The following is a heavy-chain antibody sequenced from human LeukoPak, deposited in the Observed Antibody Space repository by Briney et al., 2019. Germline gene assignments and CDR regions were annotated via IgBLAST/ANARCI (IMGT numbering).Heavy chain of an antibody. CDR1: GGSISSYY. J-gene: IGHJ4*02. V-gene: IGHV4-59*01. Sequence: PSETLSLTCAVYGGSISSYYWSWIRQPPGKGLEWIGYIYYSGSTNYNPSLKSRVTISVDTSKNQFSLKLTSVTAADTAVYYCAREGVRGVISYWGQGTLVTVSS. CDR2: IYYSGST. D-gene: IGHD3-10*01. CDR3: AREGVRGVISY.